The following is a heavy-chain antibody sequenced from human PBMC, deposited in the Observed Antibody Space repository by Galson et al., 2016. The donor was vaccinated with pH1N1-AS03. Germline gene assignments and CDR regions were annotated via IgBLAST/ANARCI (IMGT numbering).Heavy chain of an antibody. J-gene: IGHJ4*02. CDR3: ARDRWGGTPLYYSDY. V-gene: IGHV3-33*08. D-gene: IGHD1-26*01. CDR1: GFSFSRYA. Sequence: SLRLSCAASGFSFSRYAVHWVRQAPGKGLEWVATIWFDDLKKFYADSVRGRFTISRDDTRDTLYLQMDSLTVDDTAVYYCARDRWGGTPLYYSDYWGPGTLVTVSS. CDR2: IWFDDLKK.